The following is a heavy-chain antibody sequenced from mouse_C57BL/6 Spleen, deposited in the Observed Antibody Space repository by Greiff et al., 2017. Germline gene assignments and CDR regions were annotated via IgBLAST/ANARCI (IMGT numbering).Heavy chain of an antibody. CDR2: ISDGGSYT. V-gene: IGHV5-4*01. Sequence: EVQRVESGGGLVKPGGSLKLSCAASGFTFSNYAMSWVRQTPEKRLEWVATISDGGSYTYYPDNVKGRFTISRDNAKNNLYLQMSHLKSEDTAMYYCARVLGRSSYAMDYWGQGTSVTVSS. CDR3: ARVLGRSSYAMDY. D-gene: IGHD4-1*01. J-gene: IGHJ4*01. CDR1: GFTFSNYA.